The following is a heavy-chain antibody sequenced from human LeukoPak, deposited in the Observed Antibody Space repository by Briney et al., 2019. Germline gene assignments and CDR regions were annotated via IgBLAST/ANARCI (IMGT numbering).Heavy chain of an antibody. CDR1: GGPLSAYY. J-gene: IGHJ4*02. V-gene: IGHV4-59*01. CDR2: IYDSGST. Sequence: PSETLSLTCTVSGGPLSAYYWTCIRQPPGKGLEWIGYIYDSGSTNYNPSLKSRVTISVDTSKNQFSLKLTSVTAADTAVYYCATGETGSTLGGYWGQGTLVTVSS. D-gene: IGHD1-1*01. CDR3: ATGETGSTLGGY.